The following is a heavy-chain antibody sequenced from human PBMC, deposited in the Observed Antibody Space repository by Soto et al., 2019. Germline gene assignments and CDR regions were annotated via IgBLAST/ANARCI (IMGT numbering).Heavy chain of an antibody. J-gene: IGHJ3*02. Sequence: GGSLRLSCAASGFTFSSYDMNWVRQAPGKGLEWVAVISYDGSNKYYADSVKGRFTISRDNSKNTLYLQMNSLRAEDTAVYYCAKDRVVIRRDGAAFDIWGQGTMVTVSS. CDR2: ISYDGSNK. CDR1: GFTFSSYD. CDR3: AKDRVVIRRDGAAFDI. D-gene: IGHD3-3*01. V-gene: IGHV3-30*18.